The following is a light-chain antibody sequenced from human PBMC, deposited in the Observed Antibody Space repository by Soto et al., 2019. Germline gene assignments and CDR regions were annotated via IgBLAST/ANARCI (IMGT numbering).Light chain of an antibody. CDR1: QSVRGSY. V-gene: IGKV3-20*01. J-gene: IGKJ2*01. CDR3: QQYDSTPLYT. CDR2: GAT. Sequence: EIVLTQSPGTLSLSPGERATLSCRASQSVRGSYLAWYRQKPGQAPRLLIYGATSRATGIPDRFSGSGSGTDLTLTISRLEPEDFAVYYCQQYDSTPLYTFGQGTKVDIK.